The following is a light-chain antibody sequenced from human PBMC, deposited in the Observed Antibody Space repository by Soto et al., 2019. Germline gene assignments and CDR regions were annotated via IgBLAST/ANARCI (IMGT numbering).Light chain of an antibody. CDR1: QSITTY. V-gene: IGKV1-39*01. J-gene: IGKJ4*01. CDR3: QQNYNSPPLT. CDR2: AAS. Sequence: DIQMTQSPSSLSASVGDSVTITCRASQSITTYLNWYQQKPGQAPKLLIYAASALQSGVPSRFRGGGYRIEFTLNISSLQPEDFATYYCQQNYNSPPLTFGGGTRL.